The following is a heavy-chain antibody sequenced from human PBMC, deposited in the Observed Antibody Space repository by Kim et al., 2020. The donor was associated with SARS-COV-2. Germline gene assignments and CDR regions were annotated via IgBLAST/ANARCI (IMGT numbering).Heavy chain of an antibody. J-gene: IGHJ3*02. D-gene: IGHD3-10*01. CDR1: GGSISSGSYY. V-gene: IGHV4-61*02. CDR2: IYTSGST. CDR3: ARDGPTSRITMVRGVHDAFDI. Sequence: SETLSLTCTVSGGSISSGSYYWTWIRQPAGKGLEWIERIYTSGSTNYNPSLKSRVTISVDTSKNQFSLKLSSVTAADTAVYYCARDGPTSRITMVRGVHDAFDIWGQGTMVTVSS.